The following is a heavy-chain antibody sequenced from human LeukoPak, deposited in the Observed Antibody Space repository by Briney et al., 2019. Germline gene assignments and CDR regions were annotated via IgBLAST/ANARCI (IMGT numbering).Heavy chain of an antibody. CDR2: ISYDGSNE. D-gene: IGHD3-22*01. CDR3: AKEGYDSSGYYYAYFQH. Sequence: GGSLRLSCAASGFTFSSYVMHWVRQAPGKGLEWVAIISYDGSNEYYADSVKGRFTISRDNSKNTLYLQMNSLRAEDTAVYYCAKEGYDSSGYYYAYFQHWGQGTLVTVSS. J-gene: IGHJ1*01. CDR1: GFTFSSYV. V-gene: IGHV3-30*04.